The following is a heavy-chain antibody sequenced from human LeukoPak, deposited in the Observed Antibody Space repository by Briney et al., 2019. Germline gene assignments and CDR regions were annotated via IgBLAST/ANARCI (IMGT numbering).Heavy chain of an antibody. D-gene: IGHD1-26*01. CDR2: IYYSGST. J-gene: IGHJ4*02. CDR3: ARPGVGHYYFDY. V-gene: IGHV4-61*05. CDR1: GGSVSSGSYY. Sequence: PSETLSLTCIVSGGSVSSGSYYWGWIRQPPGKGLEWIGYIYYSGSTNYNPSLKSRVTISVDKSKNQFSLKLSSVTAADTAVYYCARPGVGHYYFDYGGQGTLVTVSA.